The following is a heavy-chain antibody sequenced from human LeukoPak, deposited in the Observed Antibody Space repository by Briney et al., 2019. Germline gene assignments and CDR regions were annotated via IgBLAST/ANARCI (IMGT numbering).Heavy chain of an antibody. CDR1: GYTFTGYY. D-gene: IGHD1-26*01. CDR2: INPNSGGT. CDR3: ARASGRYSDAFDI. Sequence: ASVKVSCKASGYTFTGYYMHWVRQAPGQGLEWMGWINPNSGGTNYAQNFQGRVTMTRDTSISTAYVELSRLRSDDTALYCCARASGRYSDAFDIWGQGTMVTVSS. V-gene: IGHV1-2*02. J-gene: IGHJ3*02.